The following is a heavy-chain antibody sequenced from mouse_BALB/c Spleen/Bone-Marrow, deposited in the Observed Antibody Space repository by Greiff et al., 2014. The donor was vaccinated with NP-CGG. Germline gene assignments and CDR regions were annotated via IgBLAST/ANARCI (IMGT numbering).Heavy chain of an antibody. CDR2: INPRSGYT. D-gene: IGHD1-2*01. CDR1: GYPFTRFP. V-gene: IGHV1-4*01. J-gene: IGHJ4*01. Sequence: QVQLQQPGAELARPGASVKMSCKASGYPFTRFPLHWVKQRPGQGLEWLGYINPRSGYTNYNQNFKDKATLTADNSASTAYMQLTGLTSEDSAVYYCARRDYGPFYALDYWGQGTSVTVSS. CDR3: ARRDYGPFYALDY.